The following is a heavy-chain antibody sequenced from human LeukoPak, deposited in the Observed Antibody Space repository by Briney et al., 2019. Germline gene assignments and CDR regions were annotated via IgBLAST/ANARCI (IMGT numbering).Heavy chain of an antibody. CDR2: MNPNSGNT. CDR1: GYTFTSYD. V-gene: IGHV1-8*01. CDR3: ARAYSGSSPFDY. Sequence: ASAKVSCKASGYTFTSYDINWVRQATGQGLEWMGWMNPNSGNTGYAQKFQGRVTMTRNTSISTAYMELSSLRSEDTAVYYCARAYSGSSPFDYWGQGTLVTVSS. J-gene: IGHJ4*02. D-gene: IGHD6-6*01.